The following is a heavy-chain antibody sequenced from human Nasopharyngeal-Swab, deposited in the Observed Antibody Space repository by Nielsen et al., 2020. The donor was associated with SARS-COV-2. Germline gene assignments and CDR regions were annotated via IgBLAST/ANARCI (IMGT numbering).Heavy chain of an antibody. J-gene: IGHJ6*02. CDR1: GFIFSDYS. CDR2: IDPSDSYT. Sequence: GGSLRLSCAASGFIFSDYSMNWVRQAPGKGLEWMGRIDPSDSYTNYSPSFQGHVTISADKSISTAYLQWSSLKASDTAMYYCAASRGPGSYYYGSGDQSMDVWGQGTTVTVSS. V-gene: IGHV5-10-1*01. CDR3: AASRGPGSYYYGSGDQSMDV. D-gene: IGHD3-10*01.